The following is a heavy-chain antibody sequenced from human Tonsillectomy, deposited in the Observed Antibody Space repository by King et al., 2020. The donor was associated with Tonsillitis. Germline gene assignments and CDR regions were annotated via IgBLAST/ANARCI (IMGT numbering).Heavy chain of an antibody. D-gene: IGHD3-16*01. V-gene: IGHV3-23*04. CDR3: AKARAGYTYAFDS. CDR2: ISGSTDIT. Sequence: VQLVESGGGLVQPGGSLRLSCAASGFTFNTFAMNWVRQTPGKGLEWFSVISGSTDITYYAASVRGRFTIARDNSKYILYLQMNSLRAEDTAVYYCAKARAGYTYAFDSWGQGTLVTVSS. J-gene: IGHJ4*02. CDR1: GFTFNTFA.